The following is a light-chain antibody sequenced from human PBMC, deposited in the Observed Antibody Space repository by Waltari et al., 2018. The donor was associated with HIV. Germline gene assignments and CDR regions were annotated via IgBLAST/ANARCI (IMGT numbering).Light chain of an antibody. CDR3: ASNTFGNILV. CDR2: DVS. J-gene: IGLJ3*02. CDR1: TSDSRFYTY. Sequence: QSALTQPASVSGSPGQSINISCSGITSDSRFYTYVSWYQQHPGSVPRLIIYDVSRRPSGLSDRFSGSQSGDTASLTISGLRTEDEANYYCASNTFGNILVFGGGTKVTVL. V-gene: IGLV2-14*03.